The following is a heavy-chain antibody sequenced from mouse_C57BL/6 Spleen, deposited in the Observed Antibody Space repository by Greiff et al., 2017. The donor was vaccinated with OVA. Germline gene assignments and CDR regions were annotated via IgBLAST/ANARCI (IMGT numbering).Heavy chain of an antibody. CDR3: TRITTVVAGDY. V-gene: IGHV1-15*01. CDR1: GYTFTDYE. D-gene: IGHD1-1*01. CDR2: IDPETGGT. J-gene: IGHJ2*01. Sequence: VQLQQSGAELVRPGASVTLSCKASGYTFTDYEMHWVKQTPVHGLEWIGAIDPETGGTAYNQKFKGKAILTADKSSSTAYMELRSLTSEDSAVYYCTRITTVVAGDYWGQGTTLTVSS.